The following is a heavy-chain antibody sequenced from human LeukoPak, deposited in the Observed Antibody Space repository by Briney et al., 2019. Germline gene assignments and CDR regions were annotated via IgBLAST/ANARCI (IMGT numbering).Heavy chain of an antibody. V-gene: IGHV3-30*02. CDR1: GFTFNIYD. J-gene: IGHJ4*02. CDR3: TKLASVSTDY. D-gene: IGHD4-11*01. CDR2: IRYDGGNE. Sequence: GESLRLSCAVSGFTFNIYDMYWVRQAPGKGLEWVAFIRYDGGNEYYADSVKGRFTISRDNSKNTLYLQMSSLRPEDTAVYYCTKLASVSTDYWGQGTLVTVSS.